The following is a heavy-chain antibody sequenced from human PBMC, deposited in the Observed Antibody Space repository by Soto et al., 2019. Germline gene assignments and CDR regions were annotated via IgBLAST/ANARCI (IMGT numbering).Heavy chain of an antibody. J-gene: IGHJ4*02. Sequence: GGSLRLSCGASGFNFRLYPMAWVRQAPGKGLEWVSSISGSGGSTFYADSVKGRFTISRDNSKNTLYLQMDTLRAGDSAVYYCAKAHTFRFYYFTGGDYWGQGTLVTVSS. V-gene: IGHV3-23*01. CDR1: GFNFRLYP. D-gene: IGHD3-22*01. CDR2: ISGSGGST. CDR3: AKAHTFRFYYFTGGDY.